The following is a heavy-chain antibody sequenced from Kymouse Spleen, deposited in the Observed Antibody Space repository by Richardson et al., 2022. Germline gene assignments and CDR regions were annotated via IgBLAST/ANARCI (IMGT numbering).Heavy chain of an antibody. Sequence: QLQLQESGPGLVKPSETLSLTCTVSGGSISSSSYYWGWIRQPPGKGLEWIGSIYYSGSTYYNPSLKSRVTISVDTSKNQFSLKLSSVTAADTAVYYCARHFTVTTSYWYFDLWGRGTLVTVSS. J-gene: IGHJ2*01. CDR3: ARHFTVTTSYWYFDL. CDR1: GGSISSSSYY. V-gene: IGHV4-39*01. D-gene: IGHD4-11,IGHD4-11*01. CDR2: IYYSGST.